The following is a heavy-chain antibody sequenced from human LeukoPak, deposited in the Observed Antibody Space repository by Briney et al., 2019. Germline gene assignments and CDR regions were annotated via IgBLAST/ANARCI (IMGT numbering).Heavy chain of an antibody. J-gene: IGHJ4*02. CDR1: GFTFGNYG. CDR2: VTWNGAYR. D-gene: IGHD6-19*01. Sequence: GGSLRLSCAASGFTFGNYGMSWVRQGPGKGLEWVSGVTWNGAYRDYADSVKGRFPISRDNAKNSLYLEMSSLRAEDTALYYCARREVTGTIYYFDYWGQGTLVTVSS. V-gene: IGHV3-20*04. CDR3: ARREVTGTIYYFDY.